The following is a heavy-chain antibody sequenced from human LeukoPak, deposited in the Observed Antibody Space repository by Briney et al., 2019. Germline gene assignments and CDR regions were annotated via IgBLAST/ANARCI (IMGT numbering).Heavy chain of an antibody. CDR3: ARKDFDWLLFDY. J-gene: IGHJ4*02. Sequence: SETLSLTCTVSGGSISSYYWSWIRQPPGKGLEWIGYIYYSGSTNYNPSLKSRVTISVDTSKNQFSLKLSSVTAADTAVYYCARKDFDWLLFDYWGQGTQVTVSS. V-gene: IGHV4-59*01. CDR1: GGSISSYY. D-gene: IGHD3-9*01. CDR2: IYYSGST.